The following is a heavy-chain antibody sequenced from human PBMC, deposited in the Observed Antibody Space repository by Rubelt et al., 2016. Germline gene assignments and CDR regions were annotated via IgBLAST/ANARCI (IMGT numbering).Heavy chain of an antibody. Sequence: QVQLVESGGGVVQPGRSLRLSCAASGFTFSSSAMHWVRQAPGKGLEWVAVISNDGSNKYYADSVKGRFTISRDNSKTTLYLQMNRLGAEDTAVYYCARVVVAYYYYGMDVWGQGTTVTVSS. CDR2: ISNDGSNK. V-gene: IGHV3-30*04. CDR1: GFTFSSSA. J-gene: IGHJ6*02. CDR3: ARVVVAYYYYGMDV. D-gene: IGHD5-12*01.